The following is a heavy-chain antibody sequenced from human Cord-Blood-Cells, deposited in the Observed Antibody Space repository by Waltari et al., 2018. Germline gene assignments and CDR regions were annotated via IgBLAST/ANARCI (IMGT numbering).Heavy chain of an antibody. CDR1: GGTFSSYA. Sequence: QVQLVQSGAGVKKPGSSVKVSCKAAGGTFSSYAISWVRQAPGQGIEWMGGIIPIFGTANYAQKFQGRVTITADESTSTAYMELSSLRSEDTAVYYCATTYDFWSGYYFDYWGQGTLVTVSS. CDR2: IIPIFGTA. J-gene: IGHJ4*02. D-gene: IGHD3-3*01. V-gene: IGHV1-69*01. CDR3: ATTYDFWSGYYFDY.